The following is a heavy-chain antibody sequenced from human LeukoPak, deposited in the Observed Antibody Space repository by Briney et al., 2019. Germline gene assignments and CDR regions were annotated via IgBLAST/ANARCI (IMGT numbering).Heavy chain of an antibody. CDR1: GLTFSNHW. J-gene: IGHJ5*02. Sequence: PGGSLRLSCAASGLTFSNHWMSWVRQAPGKGLEWVANTNQDGSEKYYVDSVKGRFTISRDNAKNSLYLQMNSLRAEDTAVYYCVIRYYYASRPWGQGTLVTVSS. CDR2: TNQDGSEK. V-gene: IGHV3-7*01. CDR3: VIRYYYASRP. D-gene: IGHD3-22*01.